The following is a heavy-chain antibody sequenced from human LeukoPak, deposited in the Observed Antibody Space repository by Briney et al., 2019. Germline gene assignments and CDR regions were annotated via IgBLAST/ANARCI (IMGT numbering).Heavy chain of an antibody. CDR1: GGSISSYY. V-gene: IGHV4-4*08. Sequence: SSETLSLTCTVSGGSISSYYWSWIRQPPGKGLEWIGYIYTSGSTNYNPSLKSRVTMSVDTSKNQFSLKLSSVTAADTAAYYCARDRVYSYGYSYYYYMDVWGKGTTVTVSS. CDR2: IYTSGST. J-gene: IGHJ6*03. CDR3: ARDRVYSYGYSYYYYMDV. D-gene: IGHD5-18*01.